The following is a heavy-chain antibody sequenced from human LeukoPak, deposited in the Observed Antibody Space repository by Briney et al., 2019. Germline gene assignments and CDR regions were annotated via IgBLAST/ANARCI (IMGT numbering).Heavy chain of an antibody. CDR3: AKGSYGSGWLFDY. J-gene: IGHJ4*02. Sequence: GGSLRLSCAASGFTFSSYAMSWVRQAPGKGLEWVSAISGSGGSTYYADSVKGRFTIPRDNSKNTLYLQMNSLRAEDTAVYYCAKGSYGSGWLFDYRGQGTLVTVSS. CDR1: GFTFSSYA. CDR2: ISGSGGST. D-gene: IGHD6-25*01. V-gene: IGHV3-23*01.